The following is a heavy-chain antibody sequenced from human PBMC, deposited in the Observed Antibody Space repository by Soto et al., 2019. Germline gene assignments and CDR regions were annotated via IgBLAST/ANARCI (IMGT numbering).Heavy chain of an antibody. V-gene: IGHV4-30-4*01. CDR2: IYYSGTT. J-gene: IGHJ6*02. D-gene: IGHD3-3*01. CDR3: ALRFGTA. CDR1: GASISSGDYY. Sequence: QVQLQESGPGLVKPSQTLSLTCTVSGASISSGDYYWTWIRQPPGKGLEWIGYIYYSGTTYYNPSLKSRVSISLGTSKNRFSLKLSSVTAADTGVYYCALRFGTAWGQGTTVTVSS.